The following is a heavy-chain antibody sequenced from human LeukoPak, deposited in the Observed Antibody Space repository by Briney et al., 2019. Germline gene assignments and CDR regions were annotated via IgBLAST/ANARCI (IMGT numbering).Heavy chain of an antibody. CDR1: GFTFSSYA. CDR3: ARGRVVVVAASYYYGMDV. V-gene: IGHV4-34*01. CDR2: INHSGST. Sequence: PGGSLRLSCAASGFTFSSYAMSWVRQPPGKGLEWIGEINHSGSTNYNPSLKSRVTISVDTSKNQFSLKLSSVTAADTAVYYCARGRVVVVAASYYYGMDVWGQGTTVTVSS. D-gene: IGHD2-15*01. J-gene: IGHJ6*02.